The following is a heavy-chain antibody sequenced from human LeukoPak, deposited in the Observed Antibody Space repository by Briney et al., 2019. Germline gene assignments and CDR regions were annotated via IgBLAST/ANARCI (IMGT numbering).Heavy chain of an antibody. CDR2: ISGSGGST. Sequence: GGSLRLSCAASGFTFSSYAMSWVRQAPGKGLEWVSAISGSGGSTYYADSVKGRFTISRDNSKNTLYLQMNSLRAEDTAVYYCANYLPAAILGAFADYWGQGTLVTVPS. CDR3: ANYLPAAILGAFADY. J-gene: IGHJ4*02. V-gene: IGHV3-23*01. D-gene: IGHD2-2*01. CDR1: GFTFSSYA.